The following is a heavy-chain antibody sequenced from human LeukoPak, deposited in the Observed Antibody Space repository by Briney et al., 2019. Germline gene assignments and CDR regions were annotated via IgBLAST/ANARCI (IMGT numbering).Heavy chain of an antibody. Sequence: GGSLRLSCAASGFTFSSYGMSWVRQAPGRGLEWVSTITGSGGSTYDADSVKGRFIISRDNSKNTLYLQMNSLRAEDTTVYYCAKGFYGSRYWYFDRWGRGTLVTVSS. V-gene: IGHV3-23*01. CDR1: GFTFSSYG. CDR3: AKGFYGSRYWYFDR. J-gene: IGHJ2*01. CDR2: ITGSGGST. D-gene: IGHD3-10*01.